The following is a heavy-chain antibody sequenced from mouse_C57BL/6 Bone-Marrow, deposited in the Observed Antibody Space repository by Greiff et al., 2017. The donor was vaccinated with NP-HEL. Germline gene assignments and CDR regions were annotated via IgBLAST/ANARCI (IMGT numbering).Heavy chain of an antibody. V-gene: IGHV5-4*01. CDR1: GFTFSSYA. J-gene: IGHJ2*01. Sequence: EVQGVESGGGLVKPGGSLKLSCAASGFTFSSYAMSWVRQTPEKRLEWVATISDGGSYTYYPDNVKGRFTISRDNAKNNLYLQMSHLKSEDTAMYYCARDRRYYGSSSFDYWGQGTTLTVSS. D-gene: IGHD1-1*01. CDR2: ISDGGSYT. CDR3: ARDRRYYGSSSFDY.